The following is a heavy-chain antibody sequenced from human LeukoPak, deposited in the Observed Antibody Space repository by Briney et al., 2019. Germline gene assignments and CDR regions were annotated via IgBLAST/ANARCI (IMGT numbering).Heavy chain of an antibody. Sequence: GGSLRLSCAASGFTFSSYAMHGVRQAPGKGLEYFSAISSSGDSRFYANSVKGRFTISRDNSKNTLYLQMGSLRADDMAVYYCLRWSDYWGQGTLVTVSS. V-gene: IGHV3-64*01. D-gene: IGHD4-23*01. CDR2: ISSSGDSR. CDR3: LRWSDY. J-gene: IGHJ4*02. CDR1: GFTFSSYA.